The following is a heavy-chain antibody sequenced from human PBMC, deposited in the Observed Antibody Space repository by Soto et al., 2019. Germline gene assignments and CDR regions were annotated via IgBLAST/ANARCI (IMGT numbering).Heavy chain of an antibody. D-gene: IGHD2-15*01. CDR1: GCTFSSYA. CDR2: IIPIFGTA. J-gene: IGHJ5*02. CDR3: AKYCSGGSCYEHEVS. V-gene: IGHV1-69*13. Sequence: ASVKVSCKACGCTFSSYAISWVRQAPGRGLEWMGGIIPIFGTANYAQKFQGRVTITADESTSTAYMELSSLRSEDTAVYYCAKYCSGGSCYEHEVSWGQGTLVTVSS.